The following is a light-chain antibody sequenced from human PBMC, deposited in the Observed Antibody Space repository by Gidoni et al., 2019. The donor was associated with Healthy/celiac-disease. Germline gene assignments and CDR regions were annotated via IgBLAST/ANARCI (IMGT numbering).Light chain of an antibody. CDR2: DAS. CDR3: QQYNSYSLT. Sequence: DIQMTQSPSTLSASVGDRVTITCRSSQRISSWLAWYQQQPGKAPKLLIYDASSLESGVPSRFSGSGSGTEFTLTISSLQPDDFATYYCQQYNSYSLTFGGGTKVEIK. CDR1: QRISSW. V-gene: IGKV1-5*01. J-gene: IGKJ4*01.